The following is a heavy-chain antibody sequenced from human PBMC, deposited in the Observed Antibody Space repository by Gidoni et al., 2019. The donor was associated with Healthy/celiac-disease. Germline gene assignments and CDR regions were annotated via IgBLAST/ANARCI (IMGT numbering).Heavy chain of an antibody. V-gene: IGHV2-5*01. D-gene: IGHD3-3*01. Sequence: QITLKESGPTLVKPTQTLTLTCTFSGFSLSTSGVGVGWIRQPPGKALEWLALIYWNDDKRYSPSLKSRLTITKDTSKNQVVLTMTNMDPVDTATYYCAHRRGYYDFWSFDYWGQGTLVTVSS. CDR3: AHRRGYYDFWSFDY. CDR2: IYWNDDK. J-gene: IGHJ4*02. CDR1: GFSLSTSGVG.